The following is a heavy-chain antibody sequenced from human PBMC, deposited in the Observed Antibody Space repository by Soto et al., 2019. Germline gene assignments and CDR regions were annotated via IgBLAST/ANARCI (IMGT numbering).Heavy chain of an antibody. CDR3: VAGPIYGGKLLDY. CDR2: IYHSGST. J-gene: IGHJ4*02. D-gene: IGHD4-17*01. CDR1: GGSISSGGYS. V-gene: IGHV4-30-2*01. Sequence: PSETLSLTPAVSGGSISSGGYSWSWIRQPPGKGLEWIGYIYHSGSTYHNPSLKSRVTISVDRSKNQFSLKLSSVTAADTAVYYCVAGPIYGGKLLDYWGQGTLVTVSS.